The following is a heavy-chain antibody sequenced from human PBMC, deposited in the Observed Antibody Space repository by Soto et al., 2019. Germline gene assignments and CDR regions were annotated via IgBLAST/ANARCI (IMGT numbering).Heavy chain of an antibody. J-gene: IGHJ4*02. Sequence: GGSLRLSCAASGFTFSSYGMHWVRQAPGKGLEWVAVISYDGSNKYYADSVKGRFTISRDNSKNTLYLQMNSLRAEDTAVYYCAKDAKYIWSGYYFDYWGQGTLVTVSS. CDR3: AKDAKYIWSGYYFDY. CDR1: GFTFSSYG. CDR2: ISYDGSNK. V-gene: IGHV3-30*18. D-gene: IGHD3-3*01.